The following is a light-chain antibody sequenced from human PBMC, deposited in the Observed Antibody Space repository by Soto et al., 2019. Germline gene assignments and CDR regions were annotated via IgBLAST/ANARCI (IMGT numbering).Light chain of an antibody. V-gene: IGLV2-14*01. Sequence: QSVLTQPASVSGSLGQSISISCTEDSSDLTYNSVSWYQHHPHKVPKLIIYDVSYRPSGVSTRFSGSQSAGSASLTISGLQAEDEADYYCSSSTPTRGLVFGSGTKVTVL. CDR3: SSSTPTRGLV. J-gene: IGLJ1*01. CDR1: SSDLTYNS. CDR2: DVS.